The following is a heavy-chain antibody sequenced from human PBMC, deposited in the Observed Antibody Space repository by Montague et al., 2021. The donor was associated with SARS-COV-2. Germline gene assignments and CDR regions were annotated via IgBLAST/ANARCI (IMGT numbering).Heavy chain of an antibody. CDR3: ALAVAGRGGYDY. Sequence: CAISGDSDCVKGLGRSSVKQSSSRDPRQLVVTYFRSKWYYEYAVSLKSRITINPDTSKNQFSLQVKSMTPEDTAVYYCALAVAGRGGYDYWGQGTLVTVS. V-gene: IGHV6-1*01. CDR1: GDSDCVKGLG. CDR2: TYFRSKWYY. J-gene: IGHJ4*02. D-gene: IGHD6-19*01.